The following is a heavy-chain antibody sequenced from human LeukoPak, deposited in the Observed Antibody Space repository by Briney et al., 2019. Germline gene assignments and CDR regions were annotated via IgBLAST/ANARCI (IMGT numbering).Heavy chain of an antibody. J-gene: IGHJ6*03. CDR3: ARGPAAGTVDYYYYYMDV. D-gene: IGHD6-13*01. V-gene: IGHV4-61*02. Sequence: SETLSLTCTVSGDSISRGSYYWSWIRQPAGKGLEWIGRIYFSGSTNYNPSLKSRVTISVDTSKNQFSLKLSSVTAADTAVYYCARGPAAGTVDYYYYYMDVWGKGTTVTISS. CDR2: IYFSGST. CDR1: GDSISRGSYY.